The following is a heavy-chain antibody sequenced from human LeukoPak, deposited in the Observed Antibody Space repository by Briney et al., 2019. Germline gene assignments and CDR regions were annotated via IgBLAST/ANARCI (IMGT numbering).Heavy chain of an antibody. CDR2: INPSGGST. CDR1: GYTFTSYY. V-gene: IGHV1-46*01. CDR3: ARDEYNGAGKLDY. J-gene: IGHJ4*02. D-gene: IGHD5-12*01. Sequence: ASVKVSCKASGYTFTSYYMHWVRQAPGQGLERMGIINPSGGSTSYAQKFQGRVTMTRDTSMSTVYMELSSLRSEDTAVYYCARDEYNGAGKLDYWGQGTLVTVSS.